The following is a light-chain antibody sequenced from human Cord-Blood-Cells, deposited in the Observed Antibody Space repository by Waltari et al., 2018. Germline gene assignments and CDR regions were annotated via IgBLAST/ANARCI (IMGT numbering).Light chain of an antibody. CDR1: SSDGGGYNL. V-gene: IGLV2-23*01. Sequence: QSALTQTASVSGSPGQSITISCTGTSSDGGGYNLVSWYQQHPGKAPKIMIYEGSKRPSGVSNRFSGSKSGNTASLTISGLQAEDEADYYCCSYAGSSTYVFGTGTKVTVL. CDR3: CSYAGSSTYV. CDR2: EGS. J-gene: IGLJ1*01.